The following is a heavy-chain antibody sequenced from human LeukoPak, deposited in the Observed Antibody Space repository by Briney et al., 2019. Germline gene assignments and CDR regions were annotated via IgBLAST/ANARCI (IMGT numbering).Heavy chain of an antibody. J-gene: IGHJ4*02. CDR1: GYTFTSYG. Sequence: GASVKVSRKASGYTFTSYGISWVRQAPGQGLEWMGWISAYNGNTNYAQKLQGRVTMTTDTSTSTAYMELRSLRSDDTAVYYCARSITMVRGVHLDFDYWGQGTLVTVSS. CDR3: ARSITMVRGVHLDFDY. V-gene: IGHV1-18*01. D-gene: IGHD3-10*01. CDR2: ISAYNGNT.